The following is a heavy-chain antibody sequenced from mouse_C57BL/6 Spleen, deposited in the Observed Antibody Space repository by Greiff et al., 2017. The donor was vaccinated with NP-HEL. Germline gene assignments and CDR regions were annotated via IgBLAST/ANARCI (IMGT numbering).Heavy chain of an antibody. CDR1: GYTFTSYG. CDR3: ARAGAQAPYYAMDY. V-gene: IGHV1-81*01. J-gene: IGHJ4*01. Sequence: QVQLKQSGAELARPGASVKLSCKASGYTFTSYGISWVKQRTGQGLEWIGEIYPRSGNTYYNEKFKGKATLTADKSSSTAYMELRSLTSEDSAVYFCARAGAQAPYYAMDYWGQGTSVTVSS. CDR2: IYPRSGNT. D-gene: IGHD3-2*02.